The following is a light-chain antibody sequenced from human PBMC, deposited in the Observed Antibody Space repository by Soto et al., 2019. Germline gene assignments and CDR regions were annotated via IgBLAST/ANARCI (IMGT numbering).Light chain of an antibody. Sequence: EIVLTQPPGTLSLSPVERATPPCRATQSLRNYLAWYQQKLGQAPRLLIYDASKRATGITARFSGSGSGTDFTLTISSLEPEDFAVYFCQQRSDWPPTVGQGTRLEIK. CDR1: QSLRNY. J-gene: IGKJ5*01. V-gene: IGKV3-11*01. CDR2: DAS. CDR3: QQRSDWPPT.